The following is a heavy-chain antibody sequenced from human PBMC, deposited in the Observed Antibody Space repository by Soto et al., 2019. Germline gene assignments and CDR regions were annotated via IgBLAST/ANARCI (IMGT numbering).Heavy chain of an antibody. CDR1: GDTFSSYS. V-gene: IGHV1-69*13. CDR2: IVPIFGTT. CDR3: AANSLGGGSQGDV. Sequence: SVKVSCKASGDTFSSYSISWVRQAPGQGLEWMGGIVPIFGTTVYAPRLQGRLTITADGPTSTSYMELSGLTFEDTAVYYCAANSLGGGSQGDVWGQGTTVTVSS. J-gene: IGHJ6*02. D-gene: IGHD3-10*01.